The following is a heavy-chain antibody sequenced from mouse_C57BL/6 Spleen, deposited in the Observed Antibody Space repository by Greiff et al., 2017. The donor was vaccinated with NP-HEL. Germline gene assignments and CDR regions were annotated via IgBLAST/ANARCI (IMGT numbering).Heavy chain of an antibody. CDR3: VKEGVRLWFAY. Sequence: VQLQQSGAELVKPGASVKLSCKASGYTFTSYWMRWVKQRPGQGLEWIGYINPSSGYTKYNQKFKDKATLTVDKSSSTAYMPLSRLTYEVSAVYCAVKEGVRLWFAYWGKGTPVTVSA. D-gene: IGHD2-14*01. CDR1: GYTFTSYW. V-gene: IGHV1-7*01. J-gene: IGHJ3*01. CDR2: INPSSGYT.